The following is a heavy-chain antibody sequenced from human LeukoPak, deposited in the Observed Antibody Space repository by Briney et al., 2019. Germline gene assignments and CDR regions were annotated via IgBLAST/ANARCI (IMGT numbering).Heavy chain of an antibody. J-gene: IGHJ5*02. V-gene: IGHV4-39*01. CDR3: ARHPGLGMIVVVTPFDP. CDR1: GGSISSYY. Sequence: PSETLSLTCTVSGGSISSYYWSWIRQPPGKGLEWIGSIYYSGSTYYNPSLKSRVTISVDTSKNQFSLKLSSVTAADTAVYYCARHPGLGMIVVVTPFDPWGQGTLVTVSS. CDR2: IYYSGST. D-gene: IGHD3-22*01.